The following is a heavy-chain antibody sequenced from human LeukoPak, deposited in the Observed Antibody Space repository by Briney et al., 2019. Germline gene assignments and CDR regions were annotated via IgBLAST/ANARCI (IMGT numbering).Heavy chain of an antibody. CDR2: IIPIFGTA. D-gene: IGHD5-18*01. CDR1: GGTLSSYA. CDR3: AGALLVDSDGYYFVY. J-gene: IGHJ4*02. V-gene: IGHV1-69*05. Sequence: GASVKISCKASGGTLSSYAISWVRQAPGQGLEWMGGIIPIFGTANYAQKFQGRVTITTDESTSTAYMELSSLRSEDTAVYYCAGALLVDSDGYYFVYWGQGTLVTVSS.